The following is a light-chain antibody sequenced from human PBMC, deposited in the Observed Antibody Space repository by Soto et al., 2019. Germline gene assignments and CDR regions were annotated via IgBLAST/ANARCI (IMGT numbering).Light chain of an antibody. Sequence: QSALTQPASVSGSLGQSITISCSGSSNDIGSYNYVFWYQQRPGKAPKLIIFEVSNRPSGVSNRFSGSKSGNTASLTISGLQTDDEAAYYCSSYTTRPALCVFGGGTKLTVL. V-gene: IGLV2-14*01. CDR3: SSYTTRPALCV. CDR2: EVS. CDR1: SNDIGSYNY. J-gene: IGLJ3*02.